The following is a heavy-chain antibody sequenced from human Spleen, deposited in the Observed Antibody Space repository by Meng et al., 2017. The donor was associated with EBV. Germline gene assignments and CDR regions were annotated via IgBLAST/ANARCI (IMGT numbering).Heavy chain of an antibody. J-gene: IGHJ4*02. Sequence: VRLVEAWGGVVQPGRSLRLSCAASGFTFSTYAMYWVRQAPGKGLEWVTIISNDGRNKHYADSVKGRFTISRDNSKNTLYLQMNSLRAEDTAVYYCAKDLVGGYDFDQWGQGALVTVSS. D-gene: IGHD5-12*01. V-gene: IGHV3-30*18. CDR1: GFTFSTYA. CDR3: AKDLVGGYDFDQ. CDR2: ISNDGRNK.